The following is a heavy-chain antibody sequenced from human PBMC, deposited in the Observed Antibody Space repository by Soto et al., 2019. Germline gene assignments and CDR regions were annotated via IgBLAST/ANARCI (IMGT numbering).Heavy chain of an antibody. CDR1: GGSISSGDYY. Sequence: LSCTVSGGSISSGDYYWGWIRQPPGKGVEWIGYVYYSGRTYDNPSLKSRLAISIATSKNQFFLNLRSVTAADTAGYYCASLREAAGIHQLNWFAPWGQGTLVTVSS. CDR2: VYYSGRT. CDR3: ASLREAAGIHQLNWFAP. V-gene: IGHV4-30-4*01. J-gene: IGHJ5*02. D-gene: IGHD6-13*01.